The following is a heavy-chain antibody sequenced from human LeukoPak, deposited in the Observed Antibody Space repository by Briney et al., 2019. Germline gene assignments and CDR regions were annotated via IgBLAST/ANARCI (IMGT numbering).Heavy chain of an antibody. J-gene: IGHJ4*02. CDR3: ARGVYDSSGHYYGYFDY. CDR2: MNPNSGNT. Sequence: ASVKVSCKASGYTFTSYDINWVRQATGQGLEWMGWMNPNSGNTGYAQKFQGRVTMTRNTSISTAYMELSSLRSEDTAVYYCARGVYDSSGHYYGYFDYWGQGTLVTVSS. CDR1: GYTFTSYD. D-gene: IGHD3-22*01. V-gene: IGHV1-8*01.